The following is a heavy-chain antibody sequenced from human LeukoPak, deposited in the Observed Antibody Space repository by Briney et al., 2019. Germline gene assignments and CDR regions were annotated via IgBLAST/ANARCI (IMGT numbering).Heavy chain of an antibody. V-gene: IGHV3-48*01. D-gene: IGHD3-10*01. Sequence: GGSLRLSCVASGFTFSNYGMNWVRQAPGKGLEWVSYISSSSTIYYADSVKGRFTISRDNAKNSLYLQMNSLRVEDTAIYYCARGYFIDYWGQGTLVTVSS. CDR2: ISSSSTI. CDR3: ARGYFIDY. J-gene: IGHJ4*02. CDR1: GFTFSNYG.